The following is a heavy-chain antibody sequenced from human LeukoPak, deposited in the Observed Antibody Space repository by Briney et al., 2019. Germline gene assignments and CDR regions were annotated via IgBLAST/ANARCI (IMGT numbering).Heavy chain of an antibody. CDR2: IKQDGSEK. CDR3: ARKGTPDSNYYYYMDV. D-gene: IGHD2-8*01. V-gene: IGHV3-7*01. CDR1: GFTVSSNY. Sequence: PGGSLRLSCAASGFTVSSNYMSWVRQAPGKGLEWVANIKQDGSEKYYVDSVKGRFTISRDNAKNSLYLQMNSLRAEDTAVYYCARKGTPDSNYYYYMDVWGKGTTVTISS. J-gene: IGHJ6*03.